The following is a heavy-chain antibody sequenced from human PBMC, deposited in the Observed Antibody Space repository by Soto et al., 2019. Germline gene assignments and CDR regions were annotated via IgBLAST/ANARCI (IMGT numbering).Heavy chain of an antibody. CDR2: IYYSGST. Sequence: SETLSLTCTVSGGSISSYYWSWIRQPPGKGLEWIGYIYYSGSTNYNPSLKSRVTISVDTSKNQFSLKLSSVTAADTAVYYCARVEDSGYDLYYHYMDVWGQGTTVTVSS. CDR3: ARVEDSGYDLYYHYMDV. CDR1: GGSISSYY. J-gene: IGHJ6*03. D-gene: IGHD5-12*01. V-gene: IGHV4-59*01.